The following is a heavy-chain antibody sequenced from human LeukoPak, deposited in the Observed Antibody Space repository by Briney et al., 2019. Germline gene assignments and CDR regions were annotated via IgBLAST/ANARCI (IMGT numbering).Heavy chain of an antibody. J-gene: IGHJ4*02. V-gene: IGHV4-4*07. D-gene: IGHD2-21*01. Sequence: SETLSLTCTVSAGSISNSFWSWIRQPAGKGLEWIGRIYTDGSTNSNPSLRSRLTMSLDTSKNQFSLKLTSVTAADTAVYFCARAPSGCGGTCAFDSWGQGTRVTVSS. CDR2: IYTDGST. CDR3: ARAPSGCGGTCAFDS. CDR1: AGSISNSF.